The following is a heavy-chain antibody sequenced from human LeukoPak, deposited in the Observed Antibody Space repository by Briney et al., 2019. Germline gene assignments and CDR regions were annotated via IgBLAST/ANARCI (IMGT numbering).Heavy chain of an antibody. V-gene: IGHV4-59*01. CDR1: GGSISSYY. Sequence: SETLSLTCAVSGGSISSYYWSWIRQPPGKGLEWIGYIYYSGSTNYNPSLKSRVTISVDTSKNQFSLKLSSVTAADTAVYYCASARYSGSYYVYWGQGTLVTVSS. CDR2: IYYSGST. D-gene: IGHD1-26*01. CDR3: ASARYSGSYYVY. J-gene: IGHJ4*02.